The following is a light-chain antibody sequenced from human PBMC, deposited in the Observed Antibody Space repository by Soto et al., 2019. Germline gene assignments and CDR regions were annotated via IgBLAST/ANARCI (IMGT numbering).Light chain of an antibody. CDR1: SSDVGGYDY. V-gene: IGLV2-14*01. CDR3: SSYTSSSTDV. Sequence: QSALAQPASVSESPGQSITISCTGTSSDVGGYDYVSWYQHHPGKAPKLTIYEVSNRPSGVSNRFSGSKSGNTASLTISGLQAEDEAEYYCSSYTSSSTDVFGTGTKVTVL. J-gene: IGLJ1*01. CDR2: EVS.